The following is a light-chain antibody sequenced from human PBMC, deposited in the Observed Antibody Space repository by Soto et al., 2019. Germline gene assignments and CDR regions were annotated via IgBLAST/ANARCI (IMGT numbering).Light chain of an antibody. Sequence: QSVLTQPASVSGAPGQSITISCTGTSSDVGSYNLVSWYQQHPGKAPKLIIYEDSKRPSGVSNRFSGSKSGNTASLTISGLQAEDEADYYCCSCADSSSFSLVFGGGTKLTVL. V-gene: IGLV2-23*02. J-gene: IGLJ2*01. CDR1: SSDVGSYNL. CDR2: EDS. CDR3: CSCADSSSFSLV.